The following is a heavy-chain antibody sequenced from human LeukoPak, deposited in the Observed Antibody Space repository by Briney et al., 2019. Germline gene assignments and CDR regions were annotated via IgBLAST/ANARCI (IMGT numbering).Heavy chain of an antibody. D-gene: IGHD4-11*01. CDR3: AKRGYYSNFNYYYYMDV. CDR1: GFTFSSYG. V-gene: IGHV3-30*02. Sequence: GGSLRLSCAASGFTFSSYGMHWVRQAPGKGLEWVAFIRYDGSNKYYADSVKGRFTISRDNSKNTLYLQMNSLRAEDTAVYYCAKRGYYSNFNYYYYMDVWGKGTTVTVSS. J-gene: IGHJ6*03. CDR2: IRYDGSNK.